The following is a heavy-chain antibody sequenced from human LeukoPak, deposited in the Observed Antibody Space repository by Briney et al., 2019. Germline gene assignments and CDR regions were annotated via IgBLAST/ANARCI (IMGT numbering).Heavy chain of an antibody. Sequence: GGSLRLSCAASGFAFSSSWMHWVRQAPGKGLEWVSAISGSGGSTYYADSVKGRFTISRDNSKNTLYLQMNSPRAEDTAVYYCAKDRMPGGYSSSWYGGYYWGQGTLVTVSS. V-gene: IGHV3-23*01. J-gene: IGHJ4*02. CDR3: AKDRMPGGYSSSWYGGYY. CDR1: GFAFSSSW. CDR2: ISGSGGST. D-gene: IGHD6-13*01.